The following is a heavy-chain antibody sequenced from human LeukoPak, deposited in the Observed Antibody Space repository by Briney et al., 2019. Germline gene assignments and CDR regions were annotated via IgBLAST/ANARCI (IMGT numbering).Heavy chain of an antibody. CDR2: ISAYNGNT. CDR1: GYTFTSYG. V-gene: IGHV1-18*01. Sequence: GASVKVSCKASGYTFTSYGISWVRQAPGQGLEWMGWISAYNGNTNYAQKLQGRVTMTTDTSTSTAYMELRSLRSDDTAVYYCAAGYSSSWYREYFQHWGQGTLVTVSS. J-gene: IGHJ1*01. D-gene: IGHD6-13*01. CDR3: AAGYSSSWYREYFQH.